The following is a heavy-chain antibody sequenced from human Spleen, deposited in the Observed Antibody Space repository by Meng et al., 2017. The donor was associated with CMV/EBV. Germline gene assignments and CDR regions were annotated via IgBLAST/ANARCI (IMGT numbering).Heavy chain of an antibody. CDR1: GFTFSSYG. CDR3: ARGGHCTTTTCYYLNAFDI. Sequence: GESLKISCAASGFTFSSYGMHWVRQAPGKGLEWVSHISSSGSTIYHADSVKGRFTISRDNAKNLLYLQMNSLRAEDTAVHYCARGGHCTTTTCYYLNAFDIWGQGTMVTVSS. V-gene: IGHV3-48*04. J-gene: IGHJ3*02. D-gene: IGHD2-2*01. CDR2: ISSSGSTI.